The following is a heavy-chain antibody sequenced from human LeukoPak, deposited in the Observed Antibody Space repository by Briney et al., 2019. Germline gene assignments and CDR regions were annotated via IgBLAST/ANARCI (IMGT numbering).Heavy chain of an antibody. CDR2: INPNSGGT. CDR3: ARDVRRYCSGGSCYSDY. CDR1: GYTFTSYY. J-gene: IGHJ4*02. V-gene: IGHV1-2*02. Sequence: GASVKVSCKASGYTFTSYYMHWVRQAPGQGLEWMGWINPNSGGTNYAQKLQGRVTMTTDTSTSTAYMELRSLRSDDTAVYYCARDVRRYCSGGSCYSDYWGQGTLVTVSS. D-gene: IGHD2-15*01.